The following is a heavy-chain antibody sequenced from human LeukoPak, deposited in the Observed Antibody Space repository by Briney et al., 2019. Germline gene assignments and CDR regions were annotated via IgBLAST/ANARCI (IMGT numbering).Heavy chain of an antibody. V-gene: IGHV3-23*01. Sequence: GGSLRLSCAASRFSFNSYVMSWVRQASGKGLECVSGISATGDSTYYADSVKGRFTISRDNSKNTLYLQMNSLRAEDTAVYYCARDGLAYCGGDCPKYFQHWGQGTLVTVSS. CDR2: ISATGDST. CDR1: RFSFNSYV. J-gene: IGHJ1*01. CDR3: ARDGLAYCGGDCPKYFQH. D-gene: IGHD2-21*02.